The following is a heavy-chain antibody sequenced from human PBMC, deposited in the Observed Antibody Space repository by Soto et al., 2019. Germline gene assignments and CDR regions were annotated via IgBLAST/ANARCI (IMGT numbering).Heavy chain of an antibody. V-gene: IGHV1-2*04. J-gene: IGHJ4*02. CDR1: GYTFNGYY. D-gene: IGHD3-22*01. Sequence: GASVEVSWKASGYTFNGYYMRWVRQAPGQGLEWMGWINPNSGGTNYAQKFQGWVTMTRDTSISTAYMELSRLRSDDTAVYYCARGHSYYYDSSGYPQYYFDSRGQGTLVTVSS. CDR3: ARGHSYYYDSSGYPQYYFDS. CDR2: INPNSGGT.